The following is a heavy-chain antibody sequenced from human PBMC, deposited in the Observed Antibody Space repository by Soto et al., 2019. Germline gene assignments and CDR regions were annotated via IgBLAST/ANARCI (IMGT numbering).Heavy chain of an antibody. CDR3: ARGSHSSGYYHFDY. J-gene: IGHJ4*02. CDR2: IYSGGST. CDR1: GFTVSSNY. Sequence: GGSLRLSCAASGFTVSSNYMSWVRQAPGKGLEWVSVIYSGGSTYYADSVKGGFTISRDNSKNTLYLQMNSLRAEDTAVYYCARGSHSSGYYHFDYWGQGTLVTVSS. V-gene: IGHV3-66*01. D-gene: IGHD3-22*01.